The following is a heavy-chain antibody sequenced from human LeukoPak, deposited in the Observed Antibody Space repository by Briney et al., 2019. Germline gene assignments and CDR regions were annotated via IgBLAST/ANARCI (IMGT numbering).Heavy chain of an antibody. CDR2: INTNTGNP. V-gene: IGHV7-4-1*02. J-gene: IGHJ4*02. CDR1: GYTFTSYA. D-gene: IGHD3-22*01. CDR3: ARAPLVYYYDSSGLDY. Sequence: ASVEVSCKASGYTFTSYAMNWVRQAPGQGLEWMGWINTNTGNPTYAQGFAGRFVFSLDTSVSTAYLQISSLKAEDTAVYYCARAPLVYYYDSSGLDYWGQGTLVTVSS.